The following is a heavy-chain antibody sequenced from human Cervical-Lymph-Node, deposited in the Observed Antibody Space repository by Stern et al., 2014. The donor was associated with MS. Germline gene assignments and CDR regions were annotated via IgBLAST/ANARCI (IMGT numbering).Heavy chain of an antibody. J-gene: IGHJ4*02. D-gene: IGHD6-13*01. V-gene: IGHV5-51*03. CDR3: ARVLGGSGSWIDY. CDR2: IFPGDSDT. CDR1: GYIFTGHW. Sequence: EVQLVQSGAEVKKPGESLKISCKGSGYIFTGHWIGWVRQMPGKGLEWIGLIFPGDSDTTYSPSFQGRFTISADNSISTAYLQWSSLKASDTAMYYCARVLGGSGSWIDYWGQGTLVNVSS.